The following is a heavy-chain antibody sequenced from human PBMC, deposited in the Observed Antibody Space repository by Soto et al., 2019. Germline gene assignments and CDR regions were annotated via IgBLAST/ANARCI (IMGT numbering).Heavy chain of an antibody. Sequence: GASVKVSCKASGYTFTGYAMHWVRQAPGQRLEWMGWINAGNGNTKYSQKFQGRVTITRDTSASAAYMELSSLSSDDTAVYYCGTSAGLDFLTGYVEDWGQGTLVTVSS. CDR3: GTSAGLDFLTGYVED. D-gene: IGHD3-9*01. CDR1: GYTFTGYA. J-gene: IGHJ4*02. V-gene: IGHV1-3*01. CDR2: INAGNGNT.